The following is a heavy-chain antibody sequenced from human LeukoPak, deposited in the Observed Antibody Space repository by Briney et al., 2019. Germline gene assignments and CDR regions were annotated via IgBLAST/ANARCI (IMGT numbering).Heavy chain of an antibody. CDR3: ARGLFRAFDI. Sequence: QQSGPGLVKPSQTLSLTCAISGDSVSSNSVAWNWIRQSPSRGLEWLGRTYYRSKWYNDYVISVKSRITINPDTSKNQFSLQLNSIVREVTAVYYCARGLFRAFDIWGQGTMVTVSS. CDR2: TYYRSKWYN. D-gene: IGHD2-21*01. J-gene: IGHJ3*02. CDR1: GDSVSSNSVA. V-gene: IGHV6-1*01.